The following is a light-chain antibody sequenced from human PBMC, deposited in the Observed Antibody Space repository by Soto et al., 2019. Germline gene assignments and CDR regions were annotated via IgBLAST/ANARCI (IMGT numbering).Light chain of an antibody. J-gene: IGKJ1*01. CDR3: QQYNTYSPERT. CDR1: QSIGRW. CDR2: DAS. Sequence: DIQMTQSPSTLSAFVGDRVTITCRASQSIGRWLAWYQQKPGKAPKLLIYDASSLESGVPSRFSGSGSGTEFTLTISSLQPDDFATYYCQQYNTYSPERTFGQWTKGEVK. V-gene: IGKV1-5*01.